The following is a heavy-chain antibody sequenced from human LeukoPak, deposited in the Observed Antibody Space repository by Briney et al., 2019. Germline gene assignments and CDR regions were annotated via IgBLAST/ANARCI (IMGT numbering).Heavy chain of an antibody. CDR2: ISGSDAGT. CDR3: VRDDDRPDNGLDY. D-gene: IGHD3-22*01. V-gene: IGHV3-23*01. J-gene: IGHJ4*02. CDR1: GFTFSRYA. Sequence: GGSLRLSCVASGFTFSRYAMSWVRQAPGKRLEWVSAISGSDAGTYYANSVKGRFTISRDNSRNTLYLQMNSLRAEDTAVYYCVRDDDRPDNGLDYWGQGTLVTVSS.